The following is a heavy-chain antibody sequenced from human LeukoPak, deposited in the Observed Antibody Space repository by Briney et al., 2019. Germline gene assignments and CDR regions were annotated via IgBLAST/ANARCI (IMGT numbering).Heavy chain of an antibody. J-gene: IGHJ4*02. CDR1: GGSISSDY. D-gene: IGHD5-24*01. CDR2: IYYSGST. V-gene: IGHV4-59*08. CDR3: ARLGNRDGYNYFLDY. Sequence: SETLSITCTVSGGSISSDYWTWIRQPPGKRLEWIGYIYYSGSTNYNPSLKSRVTISVDTSKNQFSLKLSSVTAADTAVYYCARLGNRDGYNYFLDYWGQGTLVTVSS.